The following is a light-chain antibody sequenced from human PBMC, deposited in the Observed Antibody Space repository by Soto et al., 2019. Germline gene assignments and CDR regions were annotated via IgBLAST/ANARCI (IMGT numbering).Light chain of an antibody. J-gene: IGKJ2*01. Sequence: DIQMTQSPSSLSASIGDTITISCRASQNIERYLNWYQEKEGRAPQLLMFAAANLESGVPSRFRGSGSGTDFTLTISSLQPEDVATYDCQQTHSTIHSFGQGT. V-gene: IGKV1-39*01. CDR3: QQTHSTIHS. CDR2: AAA. CDR1: QNIERY.